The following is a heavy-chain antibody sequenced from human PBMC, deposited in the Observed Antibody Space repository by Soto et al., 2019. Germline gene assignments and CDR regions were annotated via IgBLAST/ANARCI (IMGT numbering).Heavy chain of an antibody. J-gene: IGHJ4*02. CDR3: AHRDIVTTPRAFDY. CDR1: GFSLSTSGVG. CDR2: IYWDDNK. D-gene: IGHD5-12*01. V-gene: IGHV2-5*02. Sequence: QITLKESGPTLVNPTQTLTLTCTFSGFSLSTSGVGVGWIRQPPGKALEWLALIYWDDNKRYSPSLKSRLTITKDTSKNQVVLTMTNMDPVDTATYYCAHRDIVTTPRAFDYWGQGTLVTVSS.